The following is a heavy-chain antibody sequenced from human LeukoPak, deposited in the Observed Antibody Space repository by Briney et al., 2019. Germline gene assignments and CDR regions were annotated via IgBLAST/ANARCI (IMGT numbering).Heavy chain of an antibody. D-gene: IGHD3-16*01. CDR3: TRAVWAANGPYYFDY. V-gene: IGHV3-49*04. Sequence: GGSLRLSCTASGFTFGDYAMSWVRQAPGKGLEWVGFIRSKTYGGTTGYAASVKGRYTISRDDSKSIAYLQMNSLKTEDTAVYFCTRAVWAANGPYYFDYWGQGTLVTVSS. CDR1: GFTFGDYA. CDR2: IRSKTYGGTT. J-gene: IGHJ4*02.